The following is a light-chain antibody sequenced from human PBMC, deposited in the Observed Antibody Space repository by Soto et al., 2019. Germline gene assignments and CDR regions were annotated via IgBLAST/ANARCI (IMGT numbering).Light chain of an antibody. V-gene: IGKV3-11*01. CDR3: QQRSNWPPYT. Sequence: EIVLTQSPANLSLSPGERATLSCRASQSVSSYLAWYQQKPGQAPRLLIYDASNRATGIPARFSGSGSGTDFTLNISSLEPEDFAVYYCQQRSNWPPYTFGQGTKLEIK. J-gene: IGKJ2*01. CDR2: DAS. CDR1: QSVSSY.